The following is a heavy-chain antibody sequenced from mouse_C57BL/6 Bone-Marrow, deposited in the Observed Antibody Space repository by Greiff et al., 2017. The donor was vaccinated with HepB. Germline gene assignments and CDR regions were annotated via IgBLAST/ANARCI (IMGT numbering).Heavy chain of an antibody. Sequence: VQLQESGPELVKPGASVKISCKASGYAFSSSWMNWVKQRPGKGLEWIGRIYPGDGDTNYNGKFKGKATLTADKSSSTAYMQLSSLTSEDSAVYFCARWGYYGSSYWYFDVWGTGTTVTVSS. D-gene: IGHD1-1*01. CDR2: IYPGDGDT. J-gene: IGHJ1*03. CDR1: GYAFSSSW. V-gene: IGHV1-82*01. CDR3: ARWGYYGSSYWYFDV.